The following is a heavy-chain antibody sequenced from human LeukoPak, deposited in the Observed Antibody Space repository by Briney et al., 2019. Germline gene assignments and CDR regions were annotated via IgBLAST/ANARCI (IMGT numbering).Heavy chain of an antibody. CDR2: INHSGST. D-gene: IGHD4-23*01. CDR1: GVFCSDYY. Sequence: SETLSLTCTGYGVFCSDYYWSWIRQPPGKGLEWIGEINHSGSTNYNPSLKRRVTISVDTSNKHFSLMRSSVTAADTAVYYCGRGFGEDGGNPVGLLDYWGQGTLVSVSS. J-gene: IGHJ4*02. V-gene: IGHV4-34*01. CDR3: GRGFGEDGGNPVGLLDY.